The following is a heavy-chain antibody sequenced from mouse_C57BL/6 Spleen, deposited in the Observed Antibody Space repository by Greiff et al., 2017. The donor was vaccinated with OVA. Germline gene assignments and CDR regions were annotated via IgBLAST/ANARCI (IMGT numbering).Heavy chain of an antibody. V-gene: IGHV1-22*01. CDR1: GYTFTDYN. CDR2: INPNNGGT. CDR3: ARGDYGNYVAFAY. D-gene: IGHD2-1*01. Sequence: VQLQQSGPELVKPGASVKMSCKASGYTFTDYNMHWVKQSHGKSLEWIGYINPNNGGTSYNQKFKGKATLTVNKSSSTAYMELRSLTSEDSAVYYCARGDYGNYVAFAYWGQGTTLTVSS. J-gene: IGHJ2*01.